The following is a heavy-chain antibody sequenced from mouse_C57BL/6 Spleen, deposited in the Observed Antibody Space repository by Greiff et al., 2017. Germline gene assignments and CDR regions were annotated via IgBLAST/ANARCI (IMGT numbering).Heavy chain of an antibody. Sequence: EVQLVESGGGLVQPKGSLKLSCAASGFTFNTYAMHWVRQAPGQGLEWVARIRSKSSNYATYYADSVKNRYTKSRDDSQKVLYLQMNNLKTEDTDMDYCEGSPGSSPYAMDYWGQGTSVTVSS. J-gene: IGHJ4*01. CDR1: GFTFNTYA. CDR2: IRSKSSNYAT. V-gene: IGHV10-3*01. D-gene: IGHD1-1*01. CDR3: EGSPGSSPYAMDY.